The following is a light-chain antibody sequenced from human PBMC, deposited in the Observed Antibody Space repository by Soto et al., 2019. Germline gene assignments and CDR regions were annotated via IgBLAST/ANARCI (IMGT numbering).Light chain of an antibody. CDR2: DVS. V-gene: IGLV2-14*01. Sequence: QSAPTQPASVSVSPGQSITISCTGTRSDVGGYNYVSWYQQHPGKAPKLMIYDVSNRPSGVSSRFSGSKSGNTASLTISGLQAEDEADYYCSSYTSSSTLVFGGGTKLTVL. CDR3: SSYTSSSTLV. CDR1: RSDVGGYNY. J-gene: IGLJ2*01.